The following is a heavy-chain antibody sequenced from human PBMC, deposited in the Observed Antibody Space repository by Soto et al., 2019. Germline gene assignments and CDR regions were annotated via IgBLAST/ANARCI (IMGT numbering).Heavy chain of an antibody. CDR3: ARLNYDFWSGYYLFDP. CDR1: GGSISSYY. Sequence: PSETLSLTCTVSGGSISSYYWSWIRQPPGKGLEWIGYIYYSGSTNYNPSLKSRVTISVDTSKNQFSLNLSSVTAADTALYYCARLNYDFWSGYYLFDPWGQGTLVTVSS. V-gene: IGHV4-59*01. CDR2: IYYSGST. J-gene: IGHJ5*02. D-gene: IGHD3-3*01.